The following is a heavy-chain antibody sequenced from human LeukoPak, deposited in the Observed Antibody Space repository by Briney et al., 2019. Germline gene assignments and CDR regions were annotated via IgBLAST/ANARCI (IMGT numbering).Heavy chain of an antibody. Sequence: SETLSLTCTVSGGSISSGSYYWSWIRQPPGKGLEWIGYIYYSGSTNYNPSLKSRVTISVDTSKNQFSLRLTSVTAADTAIYYCARAGGYSYKLDSWGQGILVTVSP. D-gene: IGHD5-18*01. J-gene: IGHJ4*02. CDR1: GGSISSGSYY. V-gene: IGHV4-61*01. CDR3: ARAGGYSYKLDS. CDR2: IYYSGST.